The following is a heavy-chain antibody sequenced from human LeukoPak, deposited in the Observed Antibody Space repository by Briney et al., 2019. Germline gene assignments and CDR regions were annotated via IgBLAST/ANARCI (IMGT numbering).Heavy chain of an antibody. CDR1: GYTFSNYG. D-gene: IGHD3-22*01. CDR3: ARVVNYYDSSGYYGAYYYGMDV. Sequence: ASVKVSCKASGYTFSNYGVSWVRQAPGQGLEWMGWISAYNGNTDYAQKLQGRVTMTTDTSTSTAYMELRSLRSDDTAVYYCARVVNYYDSSGYYGAYYYGMDVWGQGTTVTVSS. J-gene: IGHJ6*02. V-gene: IGHV1-18*01. CDR2: ISAYNGNT.